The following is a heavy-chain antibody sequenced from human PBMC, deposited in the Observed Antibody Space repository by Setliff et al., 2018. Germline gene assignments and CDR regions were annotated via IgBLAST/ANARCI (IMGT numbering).Heavy chain of an antibody. CDR1: GFSFSDYA. D-gene: IGHD5-18*01. CDR2: GSTGKT. V-gene: IGHV3-23*01. CDR3: AKDLSSNTAASYFFDL. Sequence: GGSLRLSCAASGFSFSDYAMSWVRQAPRKGLEWVSGGSTGKTDYADSVKGRFTMSRDSSTNTLYLQMSSLRGEDTAVYYCAKDLSSNTAASYFFDLWGQGTQVTVSS. J-gene: IGHJ4*02.